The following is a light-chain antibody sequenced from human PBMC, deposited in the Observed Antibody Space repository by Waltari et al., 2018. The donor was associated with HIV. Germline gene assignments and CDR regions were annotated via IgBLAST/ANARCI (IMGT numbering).Light chain of an antibody. V-gene: IGLV2-8*01. CDR3: KSYAGSNKFI. CDR1: SSDVGAYDY. CDR2: DVS. J-gene: IGLJ2*01. Sequence: QSALTQPPSASGSPGQSVTISCTGTSSDVGAYDYVSWYQQHPGKAPKLLIHDVSKWPLGVPHRFLGSKSGNTASLTISGLQAEDEADYYCKSYAGSNKFIFGGGTKLTVL.